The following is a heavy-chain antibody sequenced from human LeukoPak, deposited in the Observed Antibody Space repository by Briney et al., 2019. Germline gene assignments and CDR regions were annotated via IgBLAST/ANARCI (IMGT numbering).Heavy chain of an antibody. J-gene: IGHJ3*02. CDR3: ARAYTYYDFWSGSKTDAFDI. V-gene: IGHV1-8*03. CDR1: GYTFTSYD. Sequence: GASVKVSCKASGYTFTSYDINWVRQATGQGLEWMGWMNPNSGNTGYAQKLQGRVTITRNTSISTAYMELSSLRSEDTAVYYCARAYTYYDFWSGSKTDAFDIWGQGTMVTVSS. CDR2: MNPNSGNT. D-gene: IGHD3-3*01.